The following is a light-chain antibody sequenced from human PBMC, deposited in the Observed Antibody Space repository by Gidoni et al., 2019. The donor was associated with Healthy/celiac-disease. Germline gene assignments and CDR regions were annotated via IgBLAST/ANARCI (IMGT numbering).Light chain of an antibody. J-gene: IGKJ2*01. CDR2: ATS. CDR1: QSVNSAY. CDR3: HRYGTSYT. V-gene: IGKV3-20*01. Sequence: EIVLTQSPGTLSLSPGERATLSCRASQSVNSAYVAWYQQKPGQAPRLLIYATSIRATGIPDRFSGSASGTDFTLTISRLEPEDFALYYCHRYGTSYTFGQGTKLEIK.